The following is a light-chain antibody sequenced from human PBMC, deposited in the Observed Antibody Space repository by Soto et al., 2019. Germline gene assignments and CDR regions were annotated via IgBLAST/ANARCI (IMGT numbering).Light chain of an antibody. CDR3: AAWDDSLNGWV. Sequence: QSVLTQPPSASGTPGQRVTISRSGSSSNIGSKTVNWYQQLPGTAPKLLIYSDAQRPSGVPDRFSGSKSGTSASLAISGLQSEDEADYYCAAWDDSLNGWVFGGGTKLTVL. J-gene: IGLJ3*02. V-gene: IGLV1-44*01. CDR1: SSNIGSKT. CDR2: SDA.